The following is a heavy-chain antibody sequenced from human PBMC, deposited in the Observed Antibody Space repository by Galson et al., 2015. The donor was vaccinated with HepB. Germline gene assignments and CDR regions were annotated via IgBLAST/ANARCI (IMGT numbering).Heavy chain of an antibody. CDR1: GFAFDSHA. CDR3: AKGYGLFDS. J-gene: IGHJ5*01. V-gene: IGHV3-23*01. Sequence: SLRLSCAASGFAFDSHAMSWARQAPGRGLEWISGISGNGDSTFYADSVKGRFTVTRDNSNNMLYLQMNSLRAEDAGLYLCAKGYGLFDSWAQGILVTVSS. CDR2: ISGNGDST. D-gene: IGHD5-18*01.